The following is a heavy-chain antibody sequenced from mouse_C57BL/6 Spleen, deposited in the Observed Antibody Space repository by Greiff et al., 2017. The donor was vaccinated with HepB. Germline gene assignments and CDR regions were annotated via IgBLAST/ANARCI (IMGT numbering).Heavy chain of an antibody. D-gene: IGHD1-1*01. V-gene: IGHV1-80*01. CDR3: ARSYYGSSYDYYAMDY. Sequence: VQLQQSGAELVKPGASVKISCKASGYAFSSYWMNWVKQRPGKGLEWIGQIYPGDGDTNYNGKFKGKATLTADKSSSTAYMQLSSLTSEDSAVYVCARSYYGSSYDYYAMDYWGQGTSVTVSS. CDR2: IYPGDGDT. J-gene: IGHJ4*01. CDR1: GYAFSSYW.